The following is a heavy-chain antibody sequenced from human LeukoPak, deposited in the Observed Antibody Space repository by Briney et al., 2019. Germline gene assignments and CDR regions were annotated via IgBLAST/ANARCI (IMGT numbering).Heavy chain of an antibody. D-gene: IGHD3-10*01. CDR3: ARKGYYGSGSYPSPNAFDI. Sequence: SEALSLTCTVSGGSISNYYWSWIRQPAGKGLEWIGRIYARGSTNYNPSLKSRVTISVDTSKNQFSLKLSSVTAADTAVYYCARKGYYGSGSYPSPNAFDIWGQGTMVTVSS. J-gene: IGHJ3*02. CDR2: IYARGST. V-gene: IGHV4-4*07. CDR1: GGSISNYY.